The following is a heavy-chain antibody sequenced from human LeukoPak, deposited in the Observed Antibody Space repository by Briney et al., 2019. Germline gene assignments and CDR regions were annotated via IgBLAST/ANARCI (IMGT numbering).Heavy chain of an antibody. D-gene: IGHD4-23*01. CDR3: ARQIRWYTAFDI. J-gene: IGHJ3*02. V-gene: IGHV3-48*03. CDR1: GFTFSSYE. CDR2: ISSSGSTI. Sequence: GGSLRLSCAASGFTFSSYEMNWVRQAPGKGLEWVSYISSSGSTIYYADSVKGRFTVSRDNAKNSLYLQMNSLRAEDTAVYYCARQIRWYTAFDIWGQGTMVTVSP.